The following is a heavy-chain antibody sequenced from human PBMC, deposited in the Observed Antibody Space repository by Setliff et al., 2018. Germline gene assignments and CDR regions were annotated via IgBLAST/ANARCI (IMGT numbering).Heavy chain of an antibody. V-gene: IGHV4-59*12. CDR3: ARLRDSMVRGVSDFYYYYYYMDV. Sequence: SETLSLTCTVSDGSLSTYYWSWIRQPPGKGLEFIGYVYYSGLTNYDPSLKSRVTISVDTSKNQFSLKLSSVTAADTAVYYCARLRDSMVRGVSDFYYYYYYMDVWGKGTTVTVSS. CDR1: DGSLSTYY. D-gene: IGHD3-10*01. CDR2: VYYSGLT. J-gene: IGHJ6*03.